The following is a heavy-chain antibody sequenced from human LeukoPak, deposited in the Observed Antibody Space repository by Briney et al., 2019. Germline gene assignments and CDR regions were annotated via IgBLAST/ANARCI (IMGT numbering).Heavy chain of an antibody. J-gene: IGHJ4*02. V-gene: IGHV4-39*01. D-gene: IGHD4-23*01. CDR2: IYYSGST. CDR3: ARRYGGLIN. Sequence: PSETLSLTCTVSGGSISSSSYYWGWIRQPPGKGLEWIGSIYYSGSTYYNPSLKSRVTISVDTSKNQFSLKLSSVTAADTAVYYCARRYGGLINWGQGTLVTVSS. CDR1: GGSISSSSYY.